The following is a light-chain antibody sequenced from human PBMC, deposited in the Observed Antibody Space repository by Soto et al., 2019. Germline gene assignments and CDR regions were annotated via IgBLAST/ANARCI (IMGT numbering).Light chain of an antibody. CDR3: SSHTTSSALQV. V-gene: IGLV2-14*01. Sequence: QAALTHTSSVSGSPEQSITISCSGTISDFAVYNYVSWYQQHPGKAPKLMLYGVSKRPSGVSNRFSGSKSGNRASLTISGLQAEDEADYYCSSHTTSSALQVFGTGTKVTVL. CDR1: ISDFAVYNY. J-gene: IGLJ1*01. CDR2: GVS.